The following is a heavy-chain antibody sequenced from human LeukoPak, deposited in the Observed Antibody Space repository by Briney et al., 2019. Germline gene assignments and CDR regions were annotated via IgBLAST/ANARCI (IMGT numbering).Heavy chain of an antibody. Sequence: ASVKVSCKASGSTFTSYDINWVRQATGQGLEWMGWMNPNSGNTGYAQKFQGRVTMTRNTSISTAYMELSSLRSEDTAVYYCARGRRVAGIGYYWGQGTLVTVSS. D-gene: IGHD6-19*01. CDR1: GSTFTSYD. V-gene: IGHV1-8*01. J-gene: IGHJ4*02. CDR3: ARGRRVAGIGYY. CDR2: MNPNSGNT.